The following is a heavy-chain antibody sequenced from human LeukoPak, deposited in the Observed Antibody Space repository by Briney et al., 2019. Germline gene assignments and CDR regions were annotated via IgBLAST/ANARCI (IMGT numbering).Heavy chain of an antibody. D-gene: IGHD3-22*01. J-gene: IGHJ5*02. CDR1: GGTFSSYV. CDR2: ITPIFGTA. CDR3: ARAQRRYYYDSSGYLFDP. Sequence: SVKVSCKASGGTFSSYVISWVRQAPGQGLEWMGGITPIFGTANYAQKFQGRVTITADKSTSTAYMELSSLRSEDTAVYYCARAQRRYYYDSSGYLFDPWGQGTLVTVSS. V-gene: IGHV1-69*06.